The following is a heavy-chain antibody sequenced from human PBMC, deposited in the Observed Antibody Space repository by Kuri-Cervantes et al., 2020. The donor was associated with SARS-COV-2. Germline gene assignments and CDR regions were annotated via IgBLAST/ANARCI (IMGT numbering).Heavy chain of an antibody. CDR3: AVLTGESGPYYYYYGMDV. Sequence: ASVKVSCKASGYTFTSYGISWVRQAPGQGLEWMGWISAYNGNTNYAQKLQDRVTMTTDTSTSTAYMELRSLRSDDTAVYYCAVLTGESGPYYYYYGMDVWGQGTTVTVSS. D-gene: IGHD7-27*01. J-gene: IGHJ6*02. V-gene: IGHV1-18*01. CDR2: ISAYNGNT. CDR1: GYTFTSYG.